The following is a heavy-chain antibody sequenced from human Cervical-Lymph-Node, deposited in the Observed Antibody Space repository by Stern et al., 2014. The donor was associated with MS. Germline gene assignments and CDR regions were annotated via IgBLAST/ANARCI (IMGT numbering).Heavy chain of an antibody. CDR2: IISSGGVT. J-gene: IGHJ4*02. CDR1: EFTFSAYS. D-gene: IGHD4-23*01. Sequence: EVQLVESGGGLVQPGGSLRLSCAASEFTFSAYSVTWVRQAPEKGLEWGATIISSGGVTYYADSVKGRFTISRDNSKNTLILQMKSLRAEDTAVYFCAKVAYSGNALDYWGQGTLVIVSS. V-gene: IGHV3-23*04. CDR3: AKVAYSGNALDY.